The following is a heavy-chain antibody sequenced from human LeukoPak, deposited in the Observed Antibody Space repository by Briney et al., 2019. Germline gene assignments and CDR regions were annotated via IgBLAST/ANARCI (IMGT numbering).Heavy chain of an antibody. Sequence: PSETLSLTCTVSGGSISSGDYYWSWIRQPPGKGLEWIGYIYYSGSTYYNPSLKSRVTISVDTSKNQFSLKLSSVTAADTAVYYCARRRITMVRGVTSPFDPWGQGTLVTVSS. J-gene: IGHJ5*02. CDR3: ARRRITMVRGVTSPFDP. V-gene: IGHV4-30-4*08. D-gene: IGHD3-10*01. CDR1: GGSISSGDYY. CDR2: IYYSGST.